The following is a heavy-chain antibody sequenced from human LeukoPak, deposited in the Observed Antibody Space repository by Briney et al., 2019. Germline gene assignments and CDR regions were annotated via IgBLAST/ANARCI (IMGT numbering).Heavy chain of an antibody. J-gene: IGHJ4*02. D-gene: IGHD3-22*01. V-gene: IGHV3-7*05. CDR3: VRTYYYDSSGYMRYS. CDR2: IKPDGSEK. Sequence: GGSLRLSCAASGFTFSSYWMSWVRQAPGKGLEWVANIKPDGSEKYHVDSVKGRFTISRDNAKNSLYLQMNSLRAEDTAVYYCVRTYYYDSSGYMRYSWGQGTLVTVSS. CDR1: GFTFSSYW.